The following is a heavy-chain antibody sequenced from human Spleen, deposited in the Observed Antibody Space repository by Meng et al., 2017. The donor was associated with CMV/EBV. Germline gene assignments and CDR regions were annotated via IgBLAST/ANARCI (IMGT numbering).Heavy chain of an antibody. V-gene: IGHV4-59*01. CDR3: ARDRGLGPSAPFDY. J-gene: IGHJ4*02. Sequence: SETLSLTCTVSGGSISSYFWSWIRQPPGKGLEWIGYIYYSGSTNYNPSLKSRVTISVDTSKNQFSLKLTSVTAADTAVYYCARDRGLGPSAPFDYWGQGTLVTVSS. CDR2: IYYSGST. CDR1: GGSISSYF. D-gene: IGHD3-16*01.